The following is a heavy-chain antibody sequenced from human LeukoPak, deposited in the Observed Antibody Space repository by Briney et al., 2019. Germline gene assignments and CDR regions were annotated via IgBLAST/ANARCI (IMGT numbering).Heavy chain of an antibody. Sequence: GGSLRLSCAASGFTFSSYAMSWVRQAPGKGLEWVSSISSSSSYIYYADSVKGRLTISRDNAKNSLYLQMNSLRAEDTAVYYCARGIFPDPDPGIDYWGQGTLVTVSS. CDR3: ARGIFPDPDPGIDY. J-gene: IGHJ4*02. CDR1: GFTFSSYA. CDR2: ISSSSSYI. D-gene: IGHD2-15*01. V-gene: IGHV3-21*01.